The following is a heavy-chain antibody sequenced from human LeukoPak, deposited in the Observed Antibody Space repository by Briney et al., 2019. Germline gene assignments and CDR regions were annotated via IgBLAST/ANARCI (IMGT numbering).Heavy chain of an antibody. V-gene: IGHV3-30*02. D-gene: IGHD3-16*01. CDR1: EFSFSSHG. J-gene: IGHJ4*02. CDR2: EQKDGSYK. CDR3: ASIPNSFVPDY. Sequence: GGSLRLSCAPSEFSFSSHGMHWARPAPGKGLEWVAFEQKDGSYKKYADSVKGRFTISRDNSKNTLYLQMNSLRVEDTAVYYCASIPNSFVPDYWGQGSLVTVSS.